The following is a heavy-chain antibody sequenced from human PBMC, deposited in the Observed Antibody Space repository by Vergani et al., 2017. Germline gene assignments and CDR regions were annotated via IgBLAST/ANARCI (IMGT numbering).Heavy chain of an antibody. CDR3: ARESGRLRHDDY. J-gene: IGHJ4*02. CDR1: GGSISSYY. V-gene: IGHV4-59*01. CDR2: IYYRGSP. D-gene: IGHD4-17*01. Sequence: QVQLQESGPGLVPPSETLSLTCTVAGGSISSYYWSWIRQPPGKGLEWIGYIYYRGSPHYHHSLKSRVTISVDTSKHQFSRNLSSVTAADTAVYYCARESGRLRHDDYWGQGTLVTVSS.